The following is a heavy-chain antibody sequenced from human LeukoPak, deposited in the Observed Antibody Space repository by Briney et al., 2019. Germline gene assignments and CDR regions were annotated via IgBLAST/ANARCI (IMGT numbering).Heavy chain of an antibody. CDR1: GFTFTSSA. D-gene: IGHD6-13*01. Sequence: SVKVSCKASGFTFTSSAMQWVRQARGQRLEWIGWIVVGSGNTNYEQTLQERVTIPRDMSTSTAYMELSSLRSEDTAVYYCAAGVRGYSSSWYIFDYGMDVWGQGTTVTVSS. CDR3: AAGVRGYSSSWYIFDYGMDV. CDR2: IVVGSGNT. V-gene: IGHV1-58*02. J-gene: IGHJ6*02.